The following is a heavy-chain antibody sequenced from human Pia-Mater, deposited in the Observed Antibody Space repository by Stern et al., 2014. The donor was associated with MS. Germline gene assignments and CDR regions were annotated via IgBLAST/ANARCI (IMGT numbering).Heavy chain of an antibody. J-gene: IGHJ5*02. D-gene: IGHD6-13*01. CDR3: ARALQLKSGHNWFDP. CDR2: IWFDGSNK. Sequence: VQLVESGGGVVQPGRSQRLSCAASGFTFSNYGMHWARQAPGKGLEWVGFIWFDGSNKYYSDSVKGRFTISRDNSKKTLYLQMNSLRAEDTAVYYCARALQLKSGHNWFDPWGQGTLVTVSS. V-gene: IGHV3-33*01. CDR1: GFTFSNYG.